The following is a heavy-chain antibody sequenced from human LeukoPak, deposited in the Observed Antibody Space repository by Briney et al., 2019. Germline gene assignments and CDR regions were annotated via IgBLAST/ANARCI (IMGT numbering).Heavy chain of an antibody. J-gene: IGHJ3*02. Sequence: GGSLKLSCAASGFTLNKYWMHWVRQAPGKGLVWVSRISGDGTNIFYADSVKGRLTISRDTAKNTLYLQMNSLRPEDTSVYYCARETSTSGAFDIWGQGTMVTVSS. V-gene: IGHV3-74*01. CDR1: GFTLNKYW. CDR2: ISGDGTNI. CDR3: ARETSTSGAFDI. D-gene: IGHD3-16*01.